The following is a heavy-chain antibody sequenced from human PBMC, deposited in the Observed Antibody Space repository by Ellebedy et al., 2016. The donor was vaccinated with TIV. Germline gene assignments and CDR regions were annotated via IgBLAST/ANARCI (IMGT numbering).Heavy chain of an antibody. D-gene: IGHD4-17*01. J-gene: IGHJ4*02. CDR1: GGTFSSYA. V-gene: IGHV1-69*04. CDR2: IIPILGIA. CDR3: AGDAFYGDYDSIPFDY. Sequence: AASVKVSCKASGGTFSSYAISWVRQAPGQGLEWMGRIIPILGIANYAQKFQGRVTITADKSTSTAYMELSSLRSEDTAGYYCAGDAFYGDYDSIPFDYWGQGTLVTVSS.